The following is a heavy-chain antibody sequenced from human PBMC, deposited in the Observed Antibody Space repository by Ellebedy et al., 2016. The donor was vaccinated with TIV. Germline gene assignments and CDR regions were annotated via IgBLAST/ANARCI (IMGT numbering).Heavy chain of an antibody. Sequence: PGGSLRLSCAASGFTFSSYAMHWVRQAPGKGLEYVSAISSNGGSTYYANSVKGRFTISRDNSKNTLYLQMGSLRAEDTAVYYCARDQAGESSGWYNYWGQGTLVTVSS. CDR3: ARDQAGESSGWYNY. J-gene: IGHJ4*02. V-gene: IGHV3-64*01. CDR1: GFTFSSYA. D-gene: IGHD6-19*01. CDR2: ISSNGGST.